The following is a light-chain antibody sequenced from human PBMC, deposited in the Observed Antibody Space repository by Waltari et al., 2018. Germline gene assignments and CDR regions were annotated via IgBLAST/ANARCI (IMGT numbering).Light chain of an antibody. J-gene: IGKJ4*01. CDR1: QHISNY. Sequence: DIQMTQSPSSLSASIGDSVTITCQASQHISNYLNWYQQKPGKAPKVLIYDASKLETGVPSRFSGSGFGTEFTFTISSLQPEDIGTYYCQQFDGLPPLTFGGGTKVEIK. V-gene: IGKV1-33*01. CDR2: DAS. CDR3: QQFDGLPPLT.